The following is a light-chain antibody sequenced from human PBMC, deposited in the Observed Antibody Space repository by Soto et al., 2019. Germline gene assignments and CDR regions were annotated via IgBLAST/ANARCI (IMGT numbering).Light chain of an antibody. CDR2: DAS. CDR3: QQRSNWPPRPIT. Sequence: EIVLTQSPATLSLSPGEIATLSCRASQSVSSYLAWYQQKPGQAPRLLIYDASNRATGIPARFSGSGSGTDFTLTISSLEPEDFAVYYCQQRSNWPPRPITFGQGTRLEIK. J-gene: IGKJ5*01. V-gene: IGKV3-11*01. CDR1: QSVSSY.